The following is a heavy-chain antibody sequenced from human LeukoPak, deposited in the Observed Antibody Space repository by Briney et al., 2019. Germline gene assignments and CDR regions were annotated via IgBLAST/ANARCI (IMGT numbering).Heavy chain of an antibody. CDR2: ISGSGGST. CDR1: GFTFSSYG. Sequence: PGGSLRLSCAASGFTFSSYGMSWVRQAPGKGLEWVSAISGSGGSTYYADSVKGRFTISRDNSKNTLYLQMNSLRAEDTAVYYCVRDSSGYYRVDYWGQGTLVTVSS. J-gene: IGHJ4*02. CDR3: VRDSSGYYRVDY. V-gene: IGHV3-23*01. D-gene: IGHD3-22*01.